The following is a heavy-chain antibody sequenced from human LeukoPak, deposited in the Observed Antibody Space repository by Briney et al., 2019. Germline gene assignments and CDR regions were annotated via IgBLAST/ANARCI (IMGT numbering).Heavy chain of an antibody. J-gene: IGHJ4*02. CDR2: NYNSGST. D-gene: IGHD3-22*01. CDR1: GYSISSCYY. V-gene: IGHV4-38-2*02. Sequence: PSETLSLTCTVSGYSISSCYYWGLIQPPPRKGVGWISSNYNSGSTYYNPPLKRRVTISVDTSKNQFSLKLSSVTAAATVVYYCAREGTYYYDSSGYSYFDFWGQGTLVTVSS. CDR3: AREGTYYYDSSGYSYFDF.